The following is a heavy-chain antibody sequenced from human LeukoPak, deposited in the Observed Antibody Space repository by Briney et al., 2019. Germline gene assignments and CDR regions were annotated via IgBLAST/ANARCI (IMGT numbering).Heavy chain of an antibody. D-gene: IGHD3-9*01. CDR3: TRDLMDYDVSTGLHHYYMDV. CDR2: INGDGRNI. Sequence: GGSLRLSCAASGFTFSSSWMAWVRQDPRKGLVWVSRINGDGRNINYADSVRGRFTISRDNAKNTLYLQMNTLRVEDTAVYYCTRDLMDYDVSTGLHHYYMDVWGQGTTVTVSS. V-gene: IGHV3-74*01. CDR1: GFTFSSSW. J-gene: IGHJ6*02.